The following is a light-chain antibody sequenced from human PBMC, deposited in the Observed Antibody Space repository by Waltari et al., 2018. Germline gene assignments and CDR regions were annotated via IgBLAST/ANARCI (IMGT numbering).Light chain of an antibody. V-gene: IGKV3-15*01. CDR1: QSVNSK. Sequence: EIVMTQSPATLSVSPGERATLSRRASQSVNSKLAWCQQKPGQAPRLLIYGASTRATGIPARFSGSGSGTEFTLTISSLQSEDFAVYYCQQYNNWPLTFGGGTKVEIK. J-gene: IGKJ4*01. CDR2: GAS. CDR3: QQYNNWPLT.